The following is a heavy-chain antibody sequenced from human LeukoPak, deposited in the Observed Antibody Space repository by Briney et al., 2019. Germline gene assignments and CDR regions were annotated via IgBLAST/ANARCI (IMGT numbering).Heavy chain of an antibody. V-gene: IGHV1-24*01. J-gene: IGHJ4*02. CDR2: FDPEDGET. D-gene: IGHD4-17*01. Sequence: ASVKVSCKVSGYTLTELSMHWVRQAPGKGLEWMGGFDPEDGETIYAQKFQGRVTMTEDTSTDTAYMELSSLRSEDTAVYYCATLGGDYGWNYFDYWGQGTLVTVSS. CDR1: GYTLTELS. CDR3: ATLGGDYGWNYFDY.